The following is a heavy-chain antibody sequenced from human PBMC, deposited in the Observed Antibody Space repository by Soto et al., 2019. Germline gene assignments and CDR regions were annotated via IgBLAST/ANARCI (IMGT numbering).Heavy chain of an antibody. CDR1: RDSRNSYS. D-gene: IGHD3-22*01. V-gene: IGHV4-59*01. J-gene: IGHJ3*01. CDR3: AGDVLACFSSGSYTVMGALAL. CDR2: IYYSGST. Sequence: PCKTPYITSAVHRDSRNSYSWSWVRQPPGKRMEWIGYIYYSGSTNYNPSLKSRVTISVDTSKNQFSLKLSSVTAADTAVYYCAGDVLACFSSGSYTVMGALALWGQVTMVADS.